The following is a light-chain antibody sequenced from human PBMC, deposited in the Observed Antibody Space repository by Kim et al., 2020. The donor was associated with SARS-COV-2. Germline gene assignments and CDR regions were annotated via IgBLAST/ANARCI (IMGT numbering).Light chain of an antibody. V-gene: IGKV3-20*01. J-gene: IGKJ1*01. CDR3: QQYGNSQET. Sequence: EIVLTQSPGTLSLSPGERATLSCRASQSVTSNYLAWYQQRPGQAPSLLIYGASSRATGVPDRFSGSGSGTDFTLTISRLEPEDLAVYYCQQYGNSQETFGQGTKVDIK. CDR2: GAS. CDR1: QSVTSNY.